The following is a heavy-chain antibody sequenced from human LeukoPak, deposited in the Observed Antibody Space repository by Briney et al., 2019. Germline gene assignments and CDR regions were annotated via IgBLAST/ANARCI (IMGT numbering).Heavy chain of an antibody. CDR3: ARGGSGTYYHY. J-gene: IGHJ4*02. CDR2: IYYSGST. V-gene: IGHV4-59*01. Sequence: SETLSLTCTVSGGSITSYHYSWIRQPPGKGLEWIGYIYYSGSTNYNPSLKSRVTISVDTSMNQFSLKLSSVTAADTAVYYCARGGSGTYYHYWGQGTLVTVSS. CDR1: GGSITSYH. D-gene: IGHD1-26*01.